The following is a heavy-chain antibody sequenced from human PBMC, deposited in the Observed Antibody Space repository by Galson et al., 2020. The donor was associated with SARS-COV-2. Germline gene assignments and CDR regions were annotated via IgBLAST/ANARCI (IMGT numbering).Heavy chain of an antibody. CDR3: ARDSIVGISTLDY. D-gene: IGHD1-26*01. V-gene: IGHV4-4*07. Sequence: SETLSLTCSVSGGSMNNYYWSWIRQPAGKGLEWIGRVFHNGNVNYNPSLKSRVTVSVDTSNYQFSLKLTSVTAADTAVYYWARDSIVGISTLDYWGQGLLVTVSS. CDR1: GGSMNNYY. CDR2: VFHNGNV. J-gene: IGHJ4*02.